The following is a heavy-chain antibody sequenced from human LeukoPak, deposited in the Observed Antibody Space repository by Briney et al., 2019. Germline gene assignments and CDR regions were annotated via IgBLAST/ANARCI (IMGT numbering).Heavy chain of an antibody. D-gene: IGHD5-18*01. V-gene: IGHV3-23*01. CDR3: AKQYSFGHFADADY. J-gene: IGHJ4*02. Sequence: GGSLRLSCAASGFTFSSYAMSWVRQAPGKGLEWVSAISGSGGSTYYADSVKGRFTISRDNSKNTLYLQMNSLRAEDTAVYYCAKQYSFGHFADADYGGQETLVTVSS. CDR1: GFTFSSYA. CDR2: ISGSGGST.